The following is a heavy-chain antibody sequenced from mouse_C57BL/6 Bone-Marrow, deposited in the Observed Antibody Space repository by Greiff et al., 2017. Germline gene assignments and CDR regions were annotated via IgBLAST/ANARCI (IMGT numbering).Heavy chain of an antibody. Sequence: VQLQQSGAELARPGASVKLSCKASGYTFTSYGISWVKQRTGQGLEWIGEIYPRSGNTYYNEKFKGKATLTADKSSSTAYMELRSLTSEDSAVYFCARKGDGNYEGYAMDYWGQGTSVTVSS. J-gene: IGHJ4*01. CDR3: ARKGDGNYEGYAMDY. CDR1: GYTFTSYG. CDR2: IYPRSGNT. D-gene: IGHD2-1*01. V-gene: IGHV1-81*01.